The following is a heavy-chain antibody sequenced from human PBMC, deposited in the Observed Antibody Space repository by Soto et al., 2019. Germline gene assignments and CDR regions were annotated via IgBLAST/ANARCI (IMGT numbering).Heavy chain of an antibody. CDR3: ARTAVSGYALDY. CDR1: GYTFTGYF. V-gene: IGHV1-2*02. D-gene: IGHD5-12*01. CDR2: INPNSGGT. Sequence: ASVKVSCKASGYTFTGYFIHWVREVPGQGLEWMGWINPNSGGTNYAQKFQGRVTMTRDTSISTAYMELSRLRSDDTAVYYCARTAVSGYALDYWGQGTLVTVSS. J-gene: IGHJ4*02.